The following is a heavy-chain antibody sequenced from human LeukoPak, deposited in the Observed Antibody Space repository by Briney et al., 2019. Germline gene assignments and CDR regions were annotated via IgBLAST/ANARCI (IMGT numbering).Heavy chain of an antibody. Sequence: GGSLRLSCAASGFTFSSYEMNWVRQAPGKGLEWISYISSSGSTIYYADSVKGRFTISRDNAKNSLYLQMNSLRAEDTAVYYCVREGGSYIDYWGQGTLVTVSS. J-gene: IGHJ4*02. D-gene: IGHD3-16*01. V-gene: IGHV3-48*03. CDR2: ISSSGSTI. CDR1: GFTFSSYE. CDR3: VREGGSYIDY.